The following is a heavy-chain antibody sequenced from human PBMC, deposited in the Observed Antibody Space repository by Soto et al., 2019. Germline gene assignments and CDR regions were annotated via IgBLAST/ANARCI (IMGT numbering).Heavy chain of an antibody. J-gene: IGHJ4*02. Sequence: QVQLVESGGGVVQPGRSLRLSCAASGSIFSSYGMHWVRQAPGKGLEWVAVTSYDGRNTNYADSVRGRFTISRDNFENRMYVQMNSLRAEDTAVYYCAQDSHYHDSSPLYLFDYWGQGTPATVSS. CDR3: AQDSHYHDSSPLYLFDY. CDR2: TSYDGRNT. D-gene: IGHD3-22*01. V-gene: IGHV3-30*18. CDR1: GSIFSSYG.